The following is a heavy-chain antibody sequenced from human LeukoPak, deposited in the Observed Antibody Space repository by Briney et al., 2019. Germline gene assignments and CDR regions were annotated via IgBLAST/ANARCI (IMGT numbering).Heavy chain of an antibody. J-gene: IGHJ6*02. CDR3: ARDGISAAGETYYYYVMDV. CDR2: IYSTGGT. Sequence: SETLSLTCSVSGGSISNYYWSWIRQPAGKGLEWIGHIYSTGGTNYNPSLKSRLTVSVDTSNNQISLRLSSVTAADTAVYYCARDGISAAGETYYYYVMDVWGQGTTVTVSS. D-gene: IGHD6-25*01. V-gene: IGHV4-4*07. CDR1: GGSISNYY.